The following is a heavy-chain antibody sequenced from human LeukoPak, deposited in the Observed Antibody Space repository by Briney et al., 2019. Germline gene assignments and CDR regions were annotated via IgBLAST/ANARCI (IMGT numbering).Heavy chain of an antibody. CDR3: AGLIRPGWFDP. CDR1: GGSISSYY. D-gene: IGHD2-8*01. J-gene: IGHJ5*02. Sequence: SETLSLTCTVSGGSISSYYWSWIRQPPGKGLEWIGNIYYSGSTYYNPSLKSRVTISVDTSKNQFSLKLSSVTAADTAVYYCAGLIRPGWFDPWGQGTLVTVSS. CDR2: IYYSGST. V-gene: IGHV4-59*04.